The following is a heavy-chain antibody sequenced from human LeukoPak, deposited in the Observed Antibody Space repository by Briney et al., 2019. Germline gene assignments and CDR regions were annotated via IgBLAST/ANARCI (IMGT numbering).Heavy chain of an antibody. CDR1: GYTFTGYY. Sequence: ASVKVSCKASGYTFTGYYMHWVRQAPGQGLEWMGWINPNSGGTNYAQKFQGRVTMTRDTSISTAYMELSRLRSDDTAAYYCARIVATDLNWFDPWGQGTLVTVSS. V-gene: IGHV1-2*02. CDR2: INPNSGGT. J-gene: IGHJ5*02. CDR3: ARIVATDLNWFDP. D-gene: IGHD5-12*01.